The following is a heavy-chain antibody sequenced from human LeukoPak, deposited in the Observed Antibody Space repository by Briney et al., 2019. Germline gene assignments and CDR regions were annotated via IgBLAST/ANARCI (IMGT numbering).Heavy chain of an antibody. V-gene: IGHV3-30*03. CDR3: ATLGGSSRYLDY. CDR2: ISYDGSNK. J-gene: IGHJ4*02. CDR1: GFTFSSYG. D-gene: IGHD6-13*01. Sequence: GRSLRLSCAASGFTFSSYGMHWVRQAPGKGLEWVAVISYDGSNKYYADSVKGRFTISRDNSKNTLYLQMNSLRAEDTAVFYCATLGGSSRYLDYWGQGTRVTVPS.